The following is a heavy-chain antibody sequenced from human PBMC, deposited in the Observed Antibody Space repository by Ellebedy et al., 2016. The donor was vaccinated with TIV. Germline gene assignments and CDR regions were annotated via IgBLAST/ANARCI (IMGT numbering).Heavy chain of an antibody. D-gene: IGHD1-1*01. CDR1: GFTFSSYS. CDR3: ARGRYNWNDAGCFDS. CDR2: IASSSSTI. Sequence: GGSLRLXXGASGFTFSSYSMNWLRQAPGKGLEWVSYIASSSSTIYYADSVKGRFTISRDNARSSLYLQLNSLGAEDTAVYYCARGRYNWNDAGCFDSWGQGTLVTVSS. V-gene: IGHV3-48*04. J-gene: IGHJ4*02.